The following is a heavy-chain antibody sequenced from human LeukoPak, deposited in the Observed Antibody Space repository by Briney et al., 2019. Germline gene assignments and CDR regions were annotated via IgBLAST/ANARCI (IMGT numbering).Heavy chain of an antibody. CDR3: ANRKGALPEHDY. V-gene: IGHV3-21*04. D-gene: IGHD1-14*01. Sequence: GGSLRLSCAASGFTFSNYNMNWVCQAPGKGLEWVSSISRSSGYISRSSDYIYYADSVKGRFTISRDNSKNTLYLQMNSLRAEDTAVYYCANRKGALPEHDYWGQGTLVTVSS. J-gene: IGHJ4*02. CDR2: ISRSSGYISRSSDYI. CDR1: GFTFSNYN.